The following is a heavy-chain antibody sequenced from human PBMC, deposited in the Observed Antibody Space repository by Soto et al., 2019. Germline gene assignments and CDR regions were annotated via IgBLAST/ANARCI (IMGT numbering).Heavy chain of an antibody. D-gene: IGHD3-10*01. CDR3: AKDLRGLMVRGDPAWFDP. J-gene: IGHJ5*02. Sequence: GGSLRLSCAASGFTFSSYGMHWVRQAPGKGLEWVAVISYDGSNKYYADSVKGRFTISRDNSKNTLYLQMNSLRAEDTAVYYCAKDLRGLMVRGDPAWFDPWGQGTLVTVSS. V-gene: IGHV3-30*18. CDR2: ISYDGSNK. CDR1: GFTFSSYG.